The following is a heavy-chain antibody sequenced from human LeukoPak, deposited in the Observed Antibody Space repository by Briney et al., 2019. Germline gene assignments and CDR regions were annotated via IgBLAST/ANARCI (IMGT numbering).Heavy chain of an antibody. J-gene: IGHJ6*02. V-gene: IGHV3-7*03. D-gene: IGHD1-1*01. Sequence: GGSLRLSCAASGFTFSSYWMSWIRQTPGKGLEWVANIKEDGSEQNYVDSVKGRFTVSRDNSKNTLYLQMNSLRAEDTAVYYCAKAPGYKVYGMDVWGQGTTVTVSS. CDR3: AKAPGYKVYGMDV. CDR1: GFTFSSYW. CDR2: IKEDGSEQ.